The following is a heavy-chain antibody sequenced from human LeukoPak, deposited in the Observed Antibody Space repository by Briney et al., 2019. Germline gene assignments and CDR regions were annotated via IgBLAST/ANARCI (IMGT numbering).Heavy chain of an antibody. CDR3: AKSSIEAVAGPEILDY. V-gene: IGHV3-9*01. CDR1: GFTFDDYA. CDR2: ISWNSGSI. D-gene: IGHD6-19*01. J-gene: IGHJ4*02. Sequence: PGGSLRLSCAASGFTFDDYAMHWVRQAPGKGLEWVSGISWNSGSIGYADSVKGRFTISRDNSKNTLYLQMNSPRAEDTAVYYCAKSSIEAVAGPEILDYWGQGTLVTVSS.